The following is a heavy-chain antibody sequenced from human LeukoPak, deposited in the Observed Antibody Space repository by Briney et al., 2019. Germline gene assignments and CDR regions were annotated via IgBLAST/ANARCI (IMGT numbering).Heavy chain of an antibody. CDR1: GYTFTSYY. CDR3: ARAGEVARYYMDV. V-gene: IGHV1-46*01. D-gene: IGHD5-12*01. Sequence: ASVKVSCKASGYTFTSYYMHWLRQAPGQGLEWMGIINPSGGSTSYAEKFQGRVAMARDMSTSKVYMELSSLRSEETAVYYCARAGEVARYYMDVWGKGTTVTVSS. J-gene: IGHJ6*03. CDR2: INPSGGST.